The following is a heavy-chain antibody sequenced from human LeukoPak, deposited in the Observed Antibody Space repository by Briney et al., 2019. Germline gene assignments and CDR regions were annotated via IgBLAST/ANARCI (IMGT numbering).Heavy chain of an antibody. V-gene: IGHV3-7*02. CDR3: ASWWELLLYFDY. CDR2: IKQDGSEK. J-gene: IGHJ4*02. Sequence: PGGSLRLSCAASGFTFSNYWIHWVRQVPGKGLEWVANIKQDGSEKYYVDSVKGRFTISRDNAKNSLYLQMNSLRAEDTAVYYCASWWELLLYFDYWGQGTLVTVSS. CDR1: GFTFSNYW. D-gene: IGHD1-26*01.